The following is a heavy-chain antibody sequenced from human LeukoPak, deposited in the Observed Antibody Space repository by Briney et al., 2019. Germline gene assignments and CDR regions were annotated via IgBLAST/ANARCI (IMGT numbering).Heavy chain of an antibody. CDR3: ARDHFGMDV. CDR1: GGSFSGYY. Sequence: NTSETLSLTCAVYGGSFSGYYWSWIRQPPGKGLEWIGYIYYSGSTYYNPSLKSRVTISVDTSKNQFSLKLSSVTAADTAVYYCARDHFGMDVWGKGTTVTVSS. J-gene: IGHJ6*04. V-gene: IGHV4-30-4*08. CDR2: IYYSGST.